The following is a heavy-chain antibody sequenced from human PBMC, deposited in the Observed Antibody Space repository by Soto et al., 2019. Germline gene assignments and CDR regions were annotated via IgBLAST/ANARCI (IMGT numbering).Heavy chain of an antibody. D-gene: IGHD6-19*01. CDR1: GYTFTSYD. CDR2: MNPNSGNT. CDR3: AAHSGWYGAFDI. V-gene: IGHV1-8*01. Sequence: ASVKVSCKASGYTFTSYDINWVRQATGQGLEWMGWMNPNSGNTGYAQKFQGRVTMTRNTSISTAYMELSSLRSEDTAVYYCAAHSGWYGAFDIWGQGTMVTVS. J-gene: IGHJ3*02.